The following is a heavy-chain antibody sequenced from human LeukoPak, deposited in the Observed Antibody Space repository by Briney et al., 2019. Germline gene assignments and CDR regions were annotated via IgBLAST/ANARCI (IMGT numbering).Heavy chain of an antibody. J-gene: IGHJ4*02. D-gene: IGHD6-19*01. CDR2: IKQDGSVK. V-gene: IGHV3-7*01. CDR3: ARADRDSDWYIDDC. CDR1: GFTFSGYW. Sequence: AGGSLRLSCAASGFTFSGYWMTWVRQTPGKGLEWVANIKQDGSVKQYVDSLKGRFTISRDNAKSSLYLQMNNLRAEDTAVYYCARADRDSDWYIDDCWGQGTLVTVSS.